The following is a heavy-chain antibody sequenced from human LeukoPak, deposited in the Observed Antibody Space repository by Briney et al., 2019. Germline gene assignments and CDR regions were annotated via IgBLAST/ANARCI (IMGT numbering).Heavy chain of an antibody. CDR3: ARDGSTFPPRLEPFDY. Sequence: GASVTVSCKASGYTFSSYGFSWVRQAPGQGLEWMGWISAQNGNTNYAQKVHDRVTMTTDTSTSTAYMELRSLRSDDTAVYYCARDGSTFPPRLEPFDYWGQGTLVTVSS. V-gene: IGHV1-18*01. CDR2: ISAQNGNT. J-gene: IGHJ4*02. D-gene: IGHD6-13*01. CDR1: GYTFSSYG.